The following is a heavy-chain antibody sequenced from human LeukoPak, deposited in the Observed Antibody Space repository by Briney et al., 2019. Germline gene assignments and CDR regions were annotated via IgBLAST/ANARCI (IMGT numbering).Heavy chain of an antibody. CDR1: GYTLTELS. Sequence: GASVKVSCKVSGYTLTELSMHWVRQAPGKGLEWMGGFDPEDGETIYAQKFQGRVTMTDDESTSKAYMELRSLRSKDTAVYYCARKESSIELGGWFDPWGQGILVTVSS. CDR3: ARKESSIELGGWFDP. D-gene: IGHD2-2*01. V-gene: IGHV1-24*01. CDR2: FDPEDGET. J-gene: IGHJ5*02.